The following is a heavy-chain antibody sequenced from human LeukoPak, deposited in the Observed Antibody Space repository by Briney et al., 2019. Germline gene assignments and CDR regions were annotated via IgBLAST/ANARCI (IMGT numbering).Heavy chain of an antibody. V-gene: IGHV3-7*01. CDR1: GITFTSAW. D-gene: IGHD1-26*01. Sequence: GGSPRLSCAASGITFTSAWMGWVRQAPGKGLEWVANIKEDESAKHQADSVKGRFTISRDNAQNSVYLQMSSLRGEDTAVYYCARDVGGSLDYWGQGTLVTVSS. CDR3: ARDVGGSLDY. CDR2: IKEDESAK. J-gene: IGHJ4*02.